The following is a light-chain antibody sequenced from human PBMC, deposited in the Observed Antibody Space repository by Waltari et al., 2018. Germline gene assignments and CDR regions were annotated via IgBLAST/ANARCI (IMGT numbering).Light chain of an antibody. Sequence: SSELTQDPGVSVALGQTFTITCQGDSLRTSYAPWYQLKPGQAPVLVIYGKDNRPSGIPDRFSGYSSGTTSSLTITGAQAEDEADYYCSSRNGRADQVVFAGGTKVTVL. V-gene: IGLV3-19*01. CDR3: SSRNGRADQVV. CDR1: SLRTSY. CDR2: GKD. J-gene: IGLJ3*02.